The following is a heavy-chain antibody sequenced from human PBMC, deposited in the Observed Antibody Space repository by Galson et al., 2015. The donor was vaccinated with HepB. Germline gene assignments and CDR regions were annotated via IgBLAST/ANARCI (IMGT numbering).Heavy chain of an antibody. CDR1: GYTFTSYA. Sequence: SVKVSCKASGYTFTSYAMHWVRQAPGQRLEWMGWINAGNGNTKYSQKFQGRVTITRDTSASTAYMELSSLRSEDTAVYYYARDPTVTTYWYYYYMDVWGKGTTVTVSS. D-gene: IGHD4-17*01. CDR3: ARDPTVTTYWYYYYMDV. J-gene: IGHJ6*03. CDR2: INAGNGNT. V-gene: IGHV1-3*01.